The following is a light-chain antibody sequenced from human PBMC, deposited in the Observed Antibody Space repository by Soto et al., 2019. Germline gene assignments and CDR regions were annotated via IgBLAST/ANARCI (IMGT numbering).Light chain of an antibody. CDR1: QSISSW. V-gene: IGKV1-5*01. CDR2: DAS. J-gene: IGKJ2*01. CDR3: QQYNSYSRYT. Sequence: DIQMTQSPSTLSASVGDRVTITCRASQSISSWLAWYQQKPGKAPKLLIYDASSLASGVPSRFSGSGSGTEFTLTLSSLQPDDFATYYCQQYNSYSRYTFGQGTKLEIK.